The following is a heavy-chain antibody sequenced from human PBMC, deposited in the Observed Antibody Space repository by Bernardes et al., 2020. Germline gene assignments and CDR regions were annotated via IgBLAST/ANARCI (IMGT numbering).Heavy chain of an antibody. V-gene: IGHV3-9*01. CDR3: AISYDSSGYYSHDAFDI. J-gene: IGHJ3*02. Sequence: GGSLRLSCAASGFTFDDYAMHWVRQAPGKGLEWVSGISWNSGSIGYADSVKGRFTISRDNAKNSLYLQMNSLRAEDTALYYCAISYDSSGYYSHDAFDIWGQGTMVTVSS. CDR1: GFTFDDYA. CDR2: ISWNSGSI. D-gene: IGHD3-22*01.